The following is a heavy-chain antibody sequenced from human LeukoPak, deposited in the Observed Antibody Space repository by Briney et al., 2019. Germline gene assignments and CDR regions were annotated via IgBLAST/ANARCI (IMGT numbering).Heavy chain of an antibody. V-gene: IGHV3-9*01. CDR3: AKDGGIAAAGTTGYFDY. CDR2: ISWNSGSI. Sequence: PGGSLRLSCAASGFTFDDYAMHWVRHAPGKGLEWVSGISWNSGSIVYADSVKGRFTISRDNAKNSLYLQMNSLRAEDTALYYCAKDGGIAAAGTTGYFDYWGQGTLVTVSS. J-gene: IGHJ4*02. D-gene: IGHD6-13*01. CDR1: GFTFDDYA.